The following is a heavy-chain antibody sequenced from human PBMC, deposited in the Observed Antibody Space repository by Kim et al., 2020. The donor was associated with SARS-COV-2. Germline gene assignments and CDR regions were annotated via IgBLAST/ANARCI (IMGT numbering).Heavy chain of an antibody. Sequence: GGSLRLSCAASGFIFSNNAMSWVRQAPGKGLEWVSDIGVSAGSTYYADSVKGRFTISRDNSKNTVYLQMNSLRAEDTAVYYCATRNGSYLGIAALDIWGQGTMVTVSS. CDR2: IGVSAGST. J-gene: IGHJ3*02. D-gene: IGHD1-26*01. V-gene: IGHV3-23*01. CDR1: GFIFSNNA. CDR3: ATRNGSYLGIAALDI.